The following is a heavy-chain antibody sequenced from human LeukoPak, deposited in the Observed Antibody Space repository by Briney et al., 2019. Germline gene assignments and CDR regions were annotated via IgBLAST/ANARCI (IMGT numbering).Heavy chain of an antibody. V-gene: IGHV3-74*01. Sequence: PGGSLRLSCAASGFTFSSYWMHWVRQAPGKGLVWVSRINSDGRSTSYADSVKGRFTTSRDNAENTLYRQMNSLRAEDTAVYYCTRGIAAAPDYWGQGTLVTVSS. D-gene: IGHD6-13*01. CDR2: INSDGRST. CDR3: TRGIAAAPDY. CDR1: GFTFSSYW. J-gene: IGHJ4*02.